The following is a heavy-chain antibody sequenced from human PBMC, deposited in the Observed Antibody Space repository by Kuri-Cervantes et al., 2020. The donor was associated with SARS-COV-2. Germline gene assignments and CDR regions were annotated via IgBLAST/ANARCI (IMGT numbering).Heavy chain of an antibody. CDR3: AREGALTIFGVVTVNYYYYGMDV. J-gene: IGHJ6*02. Sequence: ASVKVSCKTSGYTFTSYDISWVRQATGQGLEWMGWMNTNSGRTGYAQKLQGRVTMTTDTSTSTAYMELRSLRSDDTAVYYCAREGALTIFGVVTVNYYYYGMDVWGQGTTVTGSS. CDR2: MNTNSGRT. D-gene: IGHD3-3*01. V-gene: IGHV1-8*01. CDR1: GYTFTSYD.